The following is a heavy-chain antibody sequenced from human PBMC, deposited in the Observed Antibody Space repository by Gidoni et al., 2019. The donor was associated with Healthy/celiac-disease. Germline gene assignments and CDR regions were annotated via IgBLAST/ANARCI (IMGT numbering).Heavy chain of an antibody. J-gene: IGHJ4*02. CDR3: ARVPLRNMIVVVSMDY. CDR1: GYTFTGYY. Sequence: QVQLVQSGAEVKKPGASVKVYCQAYGYTFTGYYMHWVRQAPGQGLEGMGWIHPNSGGTNYAQKFQGWVTMTRDTSISTAYMELSSLRSDDTAVYYCARVPLRNMIVVVSMDYWGQGTLVTVSS. V-gene: IGHV1-2*04. CDR2: IHPNSGGT. D-gene: IGHD3-22*01.